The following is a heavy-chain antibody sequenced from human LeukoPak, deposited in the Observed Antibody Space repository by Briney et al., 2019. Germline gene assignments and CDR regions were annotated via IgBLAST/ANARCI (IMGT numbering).Heavy chain of an antibody. D-gene: IGHD3-9*01. CDR2: ISTYNGKT. CDR1: GYTFTSYG. Sequence: ASVKVSCKASGYTFTSYGISWVRQAPGQGFEWMAWISTYNGKTDYAQKFQGRVTVTIDTSTNIAYMELKNLISDDTAVYFCARDGGDILTGEFDYWGQGTLIAVSS. CDR3: ARDGGDILTGEFDY. J-gene: IGHJ4*02. V-gene: IGHV1-18*01.